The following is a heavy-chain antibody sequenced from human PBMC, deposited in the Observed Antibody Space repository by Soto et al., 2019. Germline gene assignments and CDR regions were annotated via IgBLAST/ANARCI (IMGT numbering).Heavy chain of an antibody. D-gene: IGHD3-10*01. CDR1: RFTFSNYA. Sequence: EVQLLESGGDLVQSGGSLRLSCAASRFTFSNYAMSWVRQAPGKGLEWVSSVSAGGDITYYADSVKGRFTISRDNSNNALFLQMNTLRADDTALYWCAWGDRGGSGSPASYYYSGLDVWGQGTTVTVSS. J-gene: IGHJ6*02. V-gene: IGHV3-23*01. CDR2: VSAGGDIT. CDR3: AWGDRGGSGSPASYYYSGLDV.